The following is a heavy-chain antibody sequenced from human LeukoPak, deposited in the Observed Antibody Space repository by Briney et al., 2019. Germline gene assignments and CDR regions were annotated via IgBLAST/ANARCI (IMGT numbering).Heavy chain of an antibody. CDR3: ARIGDYGDHRGGFDY. D-gene: IGHD4-17*01. V-gene: IGHV4-30-4*01. CDR2: IYYSGST. CDR1: GGSISSGDYY. J-gene: IGHJ4*02. Sequence: SETLSLTCTVSGGSISSGDYYWSWIRQPPGKGLEWIGYIYYSGSTYYNPSLKSRVTISVDTSKNQFSLKLSSVTAADTAVYYCARIGDYGDHRGGFDYWGQGTLVTVSS.